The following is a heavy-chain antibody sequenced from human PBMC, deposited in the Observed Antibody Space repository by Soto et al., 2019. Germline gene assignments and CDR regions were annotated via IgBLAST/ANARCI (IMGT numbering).Heavy chain of an antibody. Sequence: SETLSLTCTVSGGSISSSRCHWGWIRQPPGKGLEWIASMKYSGTTFYNPSLKSRVTISVDTSKNQFSLKLSSVTAADTAVYYCARVSGSYYYGMDVWGQGTTVTVSS. V-gene: IGHV4-39*01. CDR1: GGSISSSRCH. D-gene: IGHD1-26*01. CDR2: MKYSGTT. CDR3: ARVSGSYYYGMDV. J-gene: IGHJ6*02.